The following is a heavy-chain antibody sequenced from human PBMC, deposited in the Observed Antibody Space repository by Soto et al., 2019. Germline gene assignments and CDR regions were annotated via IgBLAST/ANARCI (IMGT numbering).Heavy chain of an antibody. CDR1: GGSFSGYQ. D-gene: IGHD3-10*01. CDR3: ARGLILWFGELSRRGGYYYYMDV. CDR2: INDSGNI. Sequence: QVQLQQWGAGLLKPSETLSLTCAVYGGSFSGYQWSWIRQTPGKGLEWNGEINDSGNINYNPSLKSRVTILLDTPKKQISLKLSSVTAADSAVYYCARGLILWFGELSRRGGYYYYMDVWGKGNTVTVSS. J-gene: IGHJ6*03. V-gene: IGHV4-34*01.